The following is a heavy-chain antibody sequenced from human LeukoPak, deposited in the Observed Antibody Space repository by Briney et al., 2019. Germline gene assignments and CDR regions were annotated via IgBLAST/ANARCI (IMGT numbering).Heavy chain of an antibody. J-gene: IGHJ6*02. V-gene: IGHV1-69*13. CDR1: GGTFSSYA. Sequence: SVKVSCKASGGTFSSYAISWVRQAPGQGLEWMGGIIPIFGTANYAQKFQGRVTITADESTSTAYMELSSLRSEDSAVYYCARGELGLMDYYYGMDVWGQGTTVTVSS. CDR2: IIPIFGTA. D-gene: IGHD7-27*01. CDR3: ARGELGLMDYYYGMDV.